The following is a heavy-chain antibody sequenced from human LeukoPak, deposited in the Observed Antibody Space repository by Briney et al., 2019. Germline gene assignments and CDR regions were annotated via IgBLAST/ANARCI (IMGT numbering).Heavy chain of an antibody. Sequence: SETLSLTCTVSGGSISSYYWSWIRQPPGKGLEWIGYIYYSGSTNYNPSLKSRVTISVDTSKNQFSLKLSSVTAADTAVYYCARRRMIVAVRQIYYFDYWGQGTLVTVSS. CDR1: GGSISSYY. J-gene: IGHJ4*02. V-gene: IGHV4-59*12. CDR3: ARRRMIVAVRQIYYFDY. CDR2: IYYSGST. D-gene: IGHD3-22*01.